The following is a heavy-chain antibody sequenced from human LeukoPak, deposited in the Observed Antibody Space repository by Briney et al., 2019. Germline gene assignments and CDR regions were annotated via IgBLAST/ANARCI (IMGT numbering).Heavy chain of an antibody. CDR1: GFTFSSYA. CDR3: AKDLFPGRFTMIVVAAHASDI. D-gene: IGHD3-22*01. V-gene: IGHV3-23*01. CDR2: ISGSGGST. Sequence: GGSLRLSCAASGFTFSSYAMSWVRQAPGKGLEWVSAISGSGGSTYYADSVKGRFTISRDNSKNTLYLQMNSLRAEDTAVYYCAKDLFPGRFTMIVVAAHASDIWGQGTMVTVSS. J-gene: IGHJ3*02.